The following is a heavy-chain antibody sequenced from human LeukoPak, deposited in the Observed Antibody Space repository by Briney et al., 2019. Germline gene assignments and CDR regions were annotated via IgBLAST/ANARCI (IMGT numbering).Heavy chain of an antibody. CDR2: IRYDGSNK. V-gene: IGHV3-30*02. Sequence: PGGSLRLSCAASGFTFSSYGMHWVRQAPGKGLEWVAFIRYDGSNKYYADSVKGRFTISRDNSKNTLYLQMNSLRAEDTAVYYCAKDYDFWSGPDAFDIRGQGTMVTVSS. J-gene: IGHJ3*02. CDR3: AKDYDFWSGPDAFDI. CDR1: GFTFSSYG. D-gene: IGHD3-3*01.